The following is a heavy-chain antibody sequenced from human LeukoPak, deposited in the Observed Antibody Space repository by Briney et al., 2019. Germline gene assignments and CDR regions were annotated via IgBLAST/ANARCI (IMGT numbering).Heavy chain of an antibody. D-gene: IGHD1-20*01. V-gene: IGHV1-46*01. Sequence: ASVKASCKASGYTFTSYYMHWVRQAPGQGLEWMGIINPSGGGTNYAQNFQGRVTMTRDTSTSTVYMELGSLRSEDTAMYYCARDNSRNSNDYWGQGTLVTVSS. J-gene: IGHJ4*02. CDR3: ARDNSRNSNDY. CDR2: INPSGGGT. CDR1: GYTFTSYY.